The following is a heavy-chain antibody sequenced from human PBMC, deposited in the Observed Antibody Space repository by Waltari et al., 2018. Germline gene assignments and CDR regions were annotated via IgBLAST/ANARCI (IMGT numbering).Heavy chain of an antibody. D-gene: IGHD3-10*01. V-gene: IGHV4-34*01. CDR3: ARGPNFGLGSYFHY. Sequence: QVHLQQWGAGLLKPSETLSLTCGVYGGPLSGPYWSWIRQPPGKGLEWLGEVDHTGATNYNPSLKSRVTMSLDTSKNHFSLNLSSVTAADTAAYYCARGPNFGLGSYFHYWGQGTLVAVSS. CDR2: VDHTGAT. CDR1: GGPLSGPY. J-gene: IGHJ4*02.